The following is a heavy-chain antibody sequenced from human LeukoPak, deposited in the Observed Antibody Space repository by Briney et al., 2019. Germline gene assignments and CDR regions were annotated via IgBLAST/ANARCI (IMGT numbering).Heavy chain of an antibody. D-gene: IGHD3-3*01. CDR1: GFTFSGSA. J-gene: IGHJ4*02. Sequence: GGSLKLSCAASGFTFSGSAMHWVRQASGKGLEWVGRIRGKASSYSTAYAASVKGRFTISRDNAKNSLYLQMNSLRAEDTAVYYCARESYDFWSGNVDYWGQGTLVTVSS. CDR2: IRGKASSYST. V-gene: IGHV3-73*01. CDR3: ARESYDFWSGNVDY.